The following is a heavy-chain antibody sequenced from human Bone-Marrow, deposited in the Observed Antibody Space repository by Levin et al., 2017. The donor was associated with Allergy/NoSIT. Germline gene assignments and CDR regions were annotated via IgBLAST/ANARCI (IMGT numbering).Heavy chain of an antibody. V-gene: IGHV1-2*02. CDR2: INPASGAV. CDR1: GFIFTGYY. Sequence: ASVKVSCKASGFIFTGYYIHWVRQAPGQGLEWMGWINPASGAVNYAQKFLGRVTMTRDTSISTAYMELSRVTSDDTAVYYCARADCRSTACYPLWGQGTLVTVSS. J-gene: IGHJ4*02. CDR3: ARADCRSTACYPL. D-gene: IGHD2-2*01.